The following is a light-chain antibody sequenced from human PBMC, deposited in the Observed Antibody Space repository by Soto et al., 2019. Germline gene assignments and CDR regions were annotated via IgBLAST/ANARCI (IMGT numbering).Light chain of an antibody. CDR3: QHYYSAPLT. V-gene: IGKV3-15*01. CDR2: SAS. J-gene: IGKJ1*01. CDR1: QSISDT. Sequence: EIVMTQSPATLSVSPGGRATLSCRASQSISDTLAWYQQKPGQAPRLLIYSASRGATGFPARFSGSGSGTDFTLTISSLQSEDFAVYYCQHYYSAPLTFGQGTKVEIK.